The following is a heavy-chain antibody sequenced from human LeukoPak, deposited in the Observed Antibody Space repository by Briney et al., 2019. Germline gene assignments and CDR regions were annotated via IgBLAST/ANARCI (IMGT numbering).Heavy chain of an antibody. CDR1: GYTFSSYA. D-gene: IGHD3-3*01. J-gene: IGHJ4*02. CDR3: AKEGFLEWLPSRYYFDY. V-gene: IGHV3-23*01. CDR2: ISGSGGST. Sequence: GGSLRLSCAASGYTFSSYAMSWVRQAPGKGLEWVSAISGSGGSTYYADSVKGRFTISRDNSKNTLYLQMNSLRAEDTAVYYCAKEGFLEWLPSRYYFDYWGQGTLVTVSS.